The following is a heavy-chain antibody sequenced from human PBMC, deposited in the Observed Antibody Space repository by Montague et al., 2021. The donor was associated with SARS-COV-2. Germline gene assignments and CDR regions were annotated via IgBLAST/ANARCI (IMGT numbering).Heavy chain of an antibody. Sequence: SETLSLTCTVSGGSITGYYWSWIRQPPGRGLEWIGYIYYSGSTDYGPSLKSRVTISLDTSKNQFSLKVTSVTAADTAVYYCARGGGYYNYGLDVWGPGTTVTVSS. CDR1: GGSITGYY. D-gene: IGHD3-22*01. J-gene: IGHJ6*02. CDR3: ARGGGYYNYGLDV. V-gene: IGHV4-59*01. CDR2: IYYSGST.